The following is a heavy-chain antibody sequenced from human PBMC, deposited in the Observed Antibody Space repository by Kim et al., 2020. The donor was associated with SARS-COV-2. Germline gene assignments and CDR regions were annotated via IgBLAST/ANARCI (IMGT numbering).Heavy chain of an antibody. CDR3: ARDQIWYGSGSYYKRGFDP. D-gene: IGHD3-10*01. V-gene: IGHV1-3*01. CDR1: GYTFTSYA. Sequence: ASVKVSCKASGYTFTSYAMHWVRQAPGQRLEWMGWINAGNGNTKYSQKFQGRVTITRDTSASTAYMELSSLRSEDTAVYYCARDQIWYGSGSYYKRGFDPWGQGTLVTVSS. J-gene: IGHJ5*02. CDR2: INAGNGNT.